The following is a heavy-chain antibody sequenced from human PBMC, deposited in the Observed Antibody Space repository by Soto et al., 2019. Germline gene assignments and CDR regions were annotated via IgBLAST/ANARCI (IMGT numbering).Heavy chain of an antibody. V-gene: IGHV3-48*02. Sequence: EVLLVESGGGLVQPGGSLRLSCASSGFSFSAFSMNWVRQAPGKGLEWVSYISSSSNTNYYADSVKGRFTISRDNAQNTLYLQMNSLRDEDTAVYYCAREGGRHCSPTRCYNAFDIWGQGTMVTVSS. J-gene: IGHJ3*02. D-gene: IGHD2-2*02. CDR3: AREGGRHCSPTRCYNAFDI. CDR1: GFSFSAFS. CDR2: ISSSSNTN.